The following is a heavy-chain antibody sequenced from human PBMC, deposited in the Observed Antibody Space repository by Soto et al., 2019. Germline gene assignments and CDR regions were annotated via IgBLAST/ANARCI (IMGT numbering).Heavy chain of an antibody. CDR2: IYYSGST. V-gene: IGHV4-31*03. D-gene: IGHD3-10*01. CDR1: GGSISSGGYY. CDR3: ARAPRITMVRGVPYMDV. J-gene: IGHJ6*03. Sequence: QVQLQESGPGLVKPSQTLSLTCTVSGGSISSGGYYWSWIRQHPGKGLEWIGYIYYSGSTYYNPSLKSRVTISVDTSKNQFSLKLSSLTAADTAVYYCARAPRITMVRGVPYMDVWGKGTTVTVSS.